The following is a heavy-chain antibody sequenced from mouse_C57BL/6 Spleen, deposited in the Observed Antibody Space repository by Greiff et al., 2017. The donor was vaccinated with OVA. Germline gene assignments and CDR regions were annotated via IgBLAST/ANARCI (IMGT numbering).Heavy chain of an antibody. V-gene: IGHV1-82*01. D-gene: IGHD1-1*01. CDR3: ARDYGSSYAMDY. Sequence: QVQLQQSGPELVKPGASVKISCKASGYAFSSSWMNWVKQRPGKGLEWIGRIYPGDGDTNYNGKFKGKATLTADKSSSTAYMQLSSLTAEDSAVYVCARDYGSSYAMDYWGQGTSVTVSS. CDR1: GYAFSSSW. CDR2: IYPGDGDT. J-gene: IGHJ4*01.